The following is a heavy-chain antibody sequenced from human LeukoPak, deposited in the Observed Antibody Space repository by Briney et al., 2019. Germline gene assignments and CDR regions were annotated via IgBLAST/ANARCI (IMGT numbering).Heavy chain of an antibody. Sequence: GGSLRLSCAASGFTFSGSAMHWVRQASGKGLEWVGRIRSKANSYATAYAASVKGRFTISRDDSKNTAYLHMNSLKTEDTAVYYCTQWMVRGVTQHYWGQGTLVTVSS. J-gene: IGHJ4*02. CDR1: GFTFSGSA. CDR3: TQWMVRGVTQHY. CDR2: IRSKANSYAT. D-gene: IGHD3-10*01. V-gene: IGHV3-73*01.